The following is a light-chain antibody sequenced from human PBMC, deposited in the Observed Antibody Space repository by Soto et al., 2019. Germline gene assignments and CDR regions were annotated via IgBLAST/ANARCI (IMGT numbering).Light chain of an antibody. J-gene: IGKJ1*01. CDR3: QQYNNWPPIT. Sequence: EIVLTQSPGTLSLSPGERATLSCRAIQSVSNNYLAWYQQKPGQAPRFLIYGASNRATGIPDRFSGSGSGTDFTLTISSLQSEDFAVYYCQQYNNWPPITFGQGTKVDI. CDR1: QSVSNNY. V-gene: IGKV3-20*01. CDR2: GAS.